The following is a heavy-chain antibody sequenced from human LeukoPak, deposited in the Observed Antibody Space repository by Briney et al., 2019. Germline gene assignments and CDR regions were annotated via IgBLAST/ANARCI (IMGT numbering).Heavy chain of an antibody. CDR3: ARDLATNRFSAYDY. V-gene: IGHV3-23*01. J-gene: IGHJ4*02. Sequence: GGSLRLSCAASGFTFSSYAMNWVRQAPGKGPEWVSHISASGDSTDYADSVKRRFTISRDNSKDTLFLQMNRLTADDAALYYCARDLATNRFSAYDYWGQGTLVTVSS. D-gene: IGHD1-14*01. CDR1: GFTFSSYA. CDR2: ISASGDST.